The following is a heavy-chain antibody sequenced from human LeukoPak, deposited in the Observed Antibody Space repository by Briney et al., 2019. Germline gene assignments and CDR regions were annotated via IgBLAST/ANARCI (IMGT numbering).Heavy chain of an antibody. V-gene: IGHV3-72*01. CDR3: ARDHLKNYDILTGYRYGMDV. CDR1: GFTLSDHY. J-gene: IGHJ6*02. CDR2: TRNRANSYTT. D-gene: IGHD3-9*01. Sequence: PGGSLRLSCAASGFTLSDHYMDWVRQAPGKGLEWVGRTRNRANSYTTDYAASVKGRFTILRNDLKNSLYLQMNSLRAEDTAVYYCARDHLKNYDILTGYRYGMDVWGQGTTVTVSS.